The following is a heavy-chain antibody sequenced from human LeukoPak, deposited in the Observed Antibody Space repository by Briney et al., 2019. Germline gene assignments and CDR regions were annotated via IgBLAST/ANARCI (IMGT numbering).Heavy chain of an antibody. CDR3: ARDRGGYAYFDY. CDR2: IYYSGST. CDR1: GGSISSSSYY. J-gene: IGHJ4*02. V-gene: IGHV4-39*07. Sequence: SETLSLTCTVSGGSISSSSYYWGWIRQPPGKGLEWIGSIYYSGSTNYNPSLKSRVTISVDTSKNQFSLKLSSVTAADTAVYYCARDRGGYAYFDYWGQGTLVTVSS. D-gene: IGHD5-12*01.